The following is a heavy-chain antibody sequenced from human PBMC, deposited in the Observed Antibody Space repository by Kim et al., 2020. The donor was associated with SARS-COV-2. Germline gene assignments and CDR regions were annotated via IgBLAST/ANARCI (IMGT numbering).Heavy chain of an antibody. CDR3: AMPPYSSSWYTASNAFDI. CDR2: IYYSGST. V-gene: IGHV4-39*01. J-gene: IGHJ3*02. CDR1: GGSISSSSYY. D-gene: IGHD6-13*01. Sequence: SETLSLTCTVSGGSISSSSYYWGWIRQPPGKGLEWIGSIYYSGSTYYNPSLKSRVTISVDTSKNQFSLKLSSVTAADTAVYYCAMPPYSSSWYTASNAFDIWGQGTMITVSS.